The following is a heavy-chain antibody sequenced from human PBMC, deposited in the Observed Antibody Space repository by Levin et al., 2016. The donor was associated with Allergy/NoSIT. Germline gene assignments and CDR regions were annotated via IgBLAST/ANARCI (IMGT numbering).Heavy chain of an antibody. V-gene: IGHV3-30*04. CDR2: ISYDGSNK. D-gene: IGHD3-22*01. Sequence: WIRQPPGKGLEWVAVISYDGSNKYYADSVKGRFTISRDNSKNTLYLQMNSLRAEDTAVYYCARDGFYYDSSGYYPGVYWGQGTLVTVSS. J-gene: IGHJ4*02. CDR3: ARDGFYYDSSGYYPGVY.